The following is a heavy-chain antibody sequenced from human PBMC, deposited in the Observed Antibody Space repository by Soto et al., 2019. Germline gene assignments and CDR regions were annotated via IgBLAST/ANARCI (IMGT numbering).Heavy chain of an antibody. CDR3: AQLSGYDAGGWFDP. D-gene: IGHD5-12*01. Sequence: QITLKESGPTLVKPTQTLTLTCTFSGFSLSTDGVGVGWIRQPPGKAPEWLALIYWNDDKRFSPSLKTRLTITKDTSKNQVVLTLTNMDPVDTATYYCAQLSGYDAGGWFDPWGQGPLVTVSS. CDR1: GFSLSTDGVG. V-gene: IGHV2-5*01. CDR2: IYWNDDK. J-gene: IGHJ5*02.